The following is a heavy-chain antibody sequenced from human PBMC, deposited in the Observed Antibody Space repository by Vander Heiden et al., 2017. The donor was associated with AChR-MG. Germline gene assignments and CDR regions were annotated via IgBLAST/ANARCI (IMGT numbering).Heavy chain of an antibody. CDR1: GFTVSSNY. J-gene: IGHJ4*02. V-gene: IGHV3-66*01. Sequence: EVQLVESGGGLVQPGGSLRLSCAASGFTVSSNYMTWVRQAPGKGLEWVSVIYSGGSTDDVDSVKGRFTISRDKSKNTLYLQMNTLRAEDTAVYYCARGTTVTFSDYWGQGTVVTVCS. CDR3: ARGTTVTFSDY. CDR2: IYSGGST. D-gene: IGHD4-17*01.